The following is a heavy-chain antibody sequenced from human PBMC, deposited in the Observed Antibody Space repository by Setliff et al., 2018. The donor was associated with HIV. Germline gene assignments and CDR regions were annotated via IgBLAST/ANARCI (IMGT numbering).Heavy chain of an antibody. CDR2: IDPVTGGI. J-gene: IGHJ5*02. Sequence: ASVKVSCKASGGSLTGSFIHWVRQAPGQGLEWMGWIDPVTGGINYAHMFQGRVTMTRDTSIRTSYMELSSLTSDDTATYYCAKVGRCVGTTCPRWFDPWGQGTLVTVSS. CDR1: GGSLTGSF. V-gene: IGHV1-2*07. D-gene: IGHD2-2*01. CDR3: AKVGRCVGTTCPRWFDP.